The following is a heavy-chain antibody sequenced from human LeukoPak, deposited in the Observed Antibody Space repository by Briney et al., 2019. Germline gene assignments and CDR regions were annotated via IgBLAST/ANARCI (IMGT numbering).Heavy chain of an antibody. D-gene: IGHD6-13*01. J-gene: IGHJ6*04. Sequence: ASVKVSCKASGYTFTGYYMHWVRQAPGQGLEWMGWINPNSGGTSYAQKFQGRVTMTRDTSISTAYMELSRLRSDDTAVYYCARVLLGIAAAATFYGMDVWGEGTTVTVSS. CDR2: INPNSGGT. V-gene: IGHV1-2*02. CDR1: GYTFTGYY. CDR3: ARVLLGIAAAATFYGMDV.